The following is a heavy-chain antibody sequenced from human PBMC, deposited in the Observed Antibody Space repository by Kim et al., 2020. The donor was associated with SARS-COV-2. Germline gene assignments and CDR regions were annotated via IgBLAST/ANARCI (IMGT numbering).Heavy chain of an antibody. D-gene: IGHD6-19*01. CDR3: ARDRGSSGWTDY. CDR1: GGSISSSSYY. V-gene: IGHV4-39*07. J-gene: IGHJ4*02. Sequence: SETLSLTCTVSGGSISSSSYYWGWLRQPPGKGLEWIGTIHYSGTIYYNPSLKSRVTISVDTSKNQFSLKLSSVTAADTAVYYCARDRGSSGWTDYWGQGTLVTVSS. CDR2: IHYSGTI.